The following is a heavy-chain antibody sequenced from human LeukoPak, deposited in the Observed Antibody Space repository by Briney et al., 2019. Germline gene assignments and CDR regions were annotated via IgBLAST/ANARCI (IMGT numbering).Heavy chain of an antibody. D-gene: IGHD3-10*01. CDR1: GFTFDNYA. V-gene: IGHV3-9*01. Sequence: GGSLRLSCAASGFTFDNYAMHGVRQAPGKGLEWVSGISWNSGNKGYADSVKGRFTISRDNAKNSLYLQMNSLRAEDTAFYYCAKADSSGYPPTYWGQGTLVTVSS. J-gene: IGHJ4*02. CDR2: ISWNSGNK. CDR3: AKADSSGYPPTY.